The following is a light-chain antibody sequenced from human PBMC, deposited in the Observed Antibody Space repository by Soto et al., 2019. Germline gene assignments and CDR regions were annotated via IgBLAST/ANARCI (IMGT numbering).Light chain of an antibody. CDR2: EVS. V-gene: IGLV2-8*01. CDR1: SSDVGGYNY. CDR3: SAYAVSNKFV. J-gene: IGLJ2*01. Sequence: QSALTQPPSASGSPGQSVTISCTGTSSDVGGYNYVSWYQQHAGKAPKLMIYEVSKRPSGVPDRFSGSKSGNTASLTVSGLQAEDQADYYCSAYAVSNKFVFGGRSKLTVL.